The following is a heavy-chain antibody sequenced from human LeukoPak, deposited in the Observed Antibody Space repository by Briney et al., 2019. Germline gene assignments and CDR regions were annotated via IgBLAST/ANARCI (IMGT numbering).Heavy chain of an antibody. CDR3: ATEKAVAGTLDY. CDR1: GGSVSSGSYY. D-gene: IGHD6-19*01. V-gene: IGHV4-61*01. J-gene: IGHJ4*02. CDR2: IYYSGST. Sequence: SETLSLTCTVSGGSVSSGSYYWSWIRQPPGKGLEWIGYIYYSGSTNYNPSLKSRVTISVDTSKNQFSLKVSSVTDADTAVYYCATEKAVAGTLDYWGQGTLVTVSS.